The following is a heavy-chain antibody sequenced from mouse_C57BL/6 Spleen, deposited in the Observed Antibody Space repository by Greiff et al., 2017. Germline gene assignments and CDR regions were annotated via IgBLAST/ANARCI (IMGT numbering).Heavy chain of an antibody. J-gene: IGHJ2*01. V-gene: IGHV5-9-1*02. CDR2: ISSGGDYI. CDR1: GFTFSSYA. Sequence: EVMLVESGEGLVKPGGSLKLSCAASGFTFSSYAMSWVRQTPEKRLEWVAYISSGGDYIYYADTVKGRFTISRDNARNTLYLQMSSLKSEDTAMYYCTRESNYPYYFDYWGQGTTLTVSS. CDR3: TRESNYPYYFDY. D-gene: IGHD2-5*01.